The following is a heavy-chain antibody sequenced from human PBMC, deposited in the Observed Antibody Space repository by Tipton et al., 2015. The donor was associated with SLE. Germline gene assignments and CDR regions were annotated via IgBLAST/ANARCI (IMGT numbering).Heavy chain of an antibody. CDR3: STEGPEESLPKTFDN. V-gene: IGHV3-15*01. D-gene: IGHD3-16*02. CDR2: IKSKIDGGTT. Sequence: GSLRLSCTASGFTFGDYAMSWVRQAPGKGLEWVGRIKSKIDGGTTHYPGTVKGRFTISRDDSKNTLFLQMSSLKTEDTAVYYCSTEGPEESLPKTFDNWGQGTLVTVSS. CDR1: GFTFGDYA. J-gene: IGHJ4*02.